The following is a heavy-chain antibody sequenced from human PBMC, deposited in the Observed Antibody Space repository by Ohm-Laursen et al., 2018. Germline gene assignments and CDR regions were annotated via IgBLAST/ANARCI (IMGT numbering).Heavy chain of an antibody. V-gene: IGHV4-31*01. CDR2: IYYGGST. J-gene: IGHJ2*01. D-gene: IGHD5-24*01. CDR1: GGSISNQY. Sequence: SQTLSLTCTVSGGSISNQYWNWIRQHPGKGLEWIGYIYYGGSTYYNPSLKGLVTISVDTSKNQFSLKLSSVTAADTAVYYCARVLRRDGYNRYFDLWGRGTLVTVSS. CDR3: ARVLRRDGYNRYFDL.